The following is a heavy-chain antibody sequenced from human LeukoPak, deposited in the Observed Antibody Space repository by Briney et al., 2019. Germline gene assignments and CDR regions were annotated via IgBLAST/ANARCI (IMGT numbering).Heavy chain of an antibody. D-gene: IGHD1-26*01. V-gene: IGHV4-39*01. CDR3: ARRSVRLLLSYYFDY. CDR1: GGSISSSSYY. Sequence: SETLSLTCTVSGGSISSSSYYWGWIRQPPGKGLEWIGSIYYSGSTYYNPSLKSRVTISVDTSKNQFSLKLSFVTAADTAVYYCARRSVRLLLSYYFDYCGQGTLVTVSS. CDR2: IYYSGST. J-gene: IGHJ4*02.